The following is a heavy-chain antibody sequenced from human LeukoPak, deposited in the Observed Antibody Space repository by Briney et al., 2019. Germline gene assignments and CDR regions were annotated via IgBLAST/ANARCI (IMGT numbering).Heavy chain of an antibody. CDR3: ARGGSRVVTYGNFDC. Sequence: ASVKVSCKASGGTFSSYALSWVRQAPGQGLEWMGWISTYSGNTNYAQKLQGRITMTIETSTSTAYMELRSLRSDDTAVYYCARGGSRVVTYGNFDCWGQGTLVTVSS. D-gene: IGHD2-21*02. J-gene: IGHJ4*02. CDR1: GGTFSSYA. CDR2: ISTYSGNT. V-gene: IGHV1-18*01.